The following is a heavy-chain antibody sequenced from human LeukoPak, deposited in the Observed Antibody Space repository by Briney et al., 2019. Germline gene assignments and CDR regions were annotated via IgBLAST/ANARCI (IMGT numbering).Heavy chain of an antibody. J-gene: IGHJ6*03. CDR2: KYYRSKWYN. CDR1: GDSVSINSAA. CDR3: ARGYRKWRFGELMLYYYYYYMDV. D-gene: IGHD3-10*01. V-gene: IGHV6-1*01. Sequence: SQTLSLTCAISGDSVSINSAAWNWVRQSPSRGLEWLGRKYYRSKWYNDYSVSVKSRITINPDTSKNQFSLKLSSVTAADTAVYYCARGYRKWRFGELMLYYYYYYMDVWGKGTTVTVSS.